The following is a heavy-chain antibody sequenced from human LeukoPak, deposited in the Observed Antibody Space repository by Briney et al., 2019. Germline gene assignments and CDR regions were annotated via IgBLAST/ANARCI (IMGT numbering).Heavy chain of an antibody. Sequence: GGSLRLSCAASGFTFSNYAMSWVRQAPGKGLEWVSAITGSGGNTYYADSVKGRFTISRDNSKDTVFLQMSSLRAEDTAVYYCAKWGDYDVLTGYYVSDYWGQGTLVTVSS. CDR1: GFTFSNYA. D-gene: IGHD3-9*01. CDR2: ITGSGGNT. V-gene: IGHV3-23*01. CDR3: AKWGDYDVLTGYYVSDY. J-gene: IGHJ4*02.